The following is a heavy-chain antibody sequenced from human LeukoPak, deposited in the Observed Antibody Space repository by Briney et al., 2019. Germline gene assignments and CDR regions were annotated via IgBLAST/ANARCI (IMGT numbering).Heavy chain of an antibody. CDR1: GGSFSGYY. D-gene: IGHD3-9*01. V-gene: IGHV4-34*01. J-gene: IGHJ6*02. CDR3: ARAKITIFPSYYYGMDV. Sequence: KPSETLSLTCAVYGGSFSGYYWSWIRQPPGKGLEWIGEINHSGSTNYNPSLKSRVTISVDTSKNQFSLKLSSVTAADTAVYYCARAKITIFPSYYYGMDVWGQGTTVTVSS. CDR2: INHSGST.